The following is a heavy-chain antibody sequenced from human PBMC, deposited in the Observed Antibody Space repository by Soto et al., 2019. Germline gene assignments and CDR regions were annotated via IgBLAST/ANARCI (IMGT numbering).Heavy chain of an antibody. V-gene: IGHV4-31*03. CDR2: IYYSGST. CDR3: KAARLDYYYGMDV. D-gene: IGHD6-6*01. J-gene: IGHJ6*02. CDR1: GGSISSGCYY. Sequence: PSETLSLTCTVSGGSISSGCYYWSWIRQHPGKGLEWIGYIYYSGSTYYNPSLKSRVTISVDTSKNQFSLKLSSVTAADTAVYYCKAARLDYYYGMDVWGQGTTVTVSS.